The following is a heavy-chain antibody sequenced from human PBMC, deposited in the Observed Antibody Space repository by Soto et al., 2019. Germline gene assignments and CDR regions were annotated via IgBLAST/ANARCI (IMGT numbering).Heavy chain of an antibody. Sequence: QVQLLQSGAEVKKPGSSVTVSCKSSGGTFTNYGINWVRQAPGQGHEWMGTIIPSFGTTYYAQKFQGRVTITADESTSEAYMELKSLRAEDTAVYYWAREMTTLRGIDAFDIWGQGTEVTVSS. CDR3: AREMTTLRGIDAFDI. CDR1: GGTFTNYG. CDR2: IIPSFGTT. V-gene: IGHV1-69*13. J-gene: IGHJ3*02. D-gene: IGHD3-16*01.